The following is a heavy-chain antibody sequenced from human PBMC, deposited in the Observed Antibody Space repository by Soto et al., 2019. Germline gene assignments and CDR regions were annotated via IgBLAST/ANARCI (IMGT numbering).Heavy chain of an antibody. J-gene: IGHJ4*02. CDR3: GRASDWSGH. CDR1: DFTFSNYW. CDR2: INQDGSEK. Sequence: GGSLSLSCAASDFTFSNYWMSWVRQAPGKGLEWVANINQDGSEKNYVDSVKGRFTISRDNAKNSLYLQMNSLRVEDTAVYYCGRASDWSGHWGQGTLVTVSS. V-gene: IGHV3-7*05. D-gene: IGHD6-19*01.